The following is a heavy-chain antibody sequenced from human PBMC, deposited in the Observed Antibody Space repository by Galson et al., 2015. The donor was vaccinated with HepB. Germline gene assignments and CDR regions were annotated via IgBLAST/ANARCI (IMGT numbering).Heavy chain of an antibody. CDR1: GFTFDDYA. V-gene: IGHV3-9*01. Sequence: SLRLSCAASGFTFDDYAMHWVRQAPGKGLEWVSGISWNSGSIGYADSVKGRFTISRDNAKNSLYLQMNSLRAEDTALYYCAKGEWELLPYFDYWGQGTLVTVSS. D-gene: IGHD1-26*01. J-gene: IGHJ4*02. CDR3: AKGEWELLPYFDY. CDR2: ISWNSGSI.